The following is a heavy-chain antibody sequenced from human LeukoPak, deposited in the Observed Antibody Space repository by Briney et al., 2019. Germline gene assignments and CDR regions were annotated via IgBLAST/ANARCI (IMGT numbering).Heavy chain of an antibody. CDR3: AREYCSSTSCYINWFDP. CDR1: GGSISSYY. V-gene: IGHV4-59*01. Sequence: SETQSLTCTVSGGSISSYYWSWIRQPPGKGLEWIGYIYYSGSTNYNPSLKNRVTISVDTSKNQFSLKLSSVTAADTAVYYCAREYCSSTSCYINWFDPWGQGTLVTVSS. J-gene: IGHJ5*02. D-gene: IGHD2-2*02. CDR2: IYYSGST.